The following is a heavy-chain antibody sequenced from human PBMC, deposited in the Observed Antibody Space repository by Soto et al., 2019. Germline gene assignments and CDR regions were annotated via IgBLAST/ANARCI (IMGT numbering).Heavy chain of an antibody. V-gene: IGHV3-15*01. CDR2: IKSKTNGETT. D-gene: IGHD3-16*01. J-gene: IGHJ5*02. Sequence: EVKLVESGGGLITPGGSLRLSCAASGFTFSIAWMSWVRQAPGKGLEWVGRIKSKTNGETTDYAAPVKGRFTISRDDSKNTLYLQMNTLKTDDTAVYYCTKDDTINTSCGQGTLVTVSS. CDR3: TKDDTINTS. CDR1: GFTFSIAW.